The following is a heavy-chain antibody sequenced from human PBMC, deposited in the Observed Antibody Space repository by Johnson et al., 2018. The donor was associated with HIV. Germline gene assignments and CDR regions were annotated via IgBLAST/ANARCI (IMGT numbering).Heavy chain of an antibody. Sequence: VQLVESGGGVVQPGGSLRLSCAASGFTFSNAWMSWVRQAPGKGLEWVGRIKSKTDGGTTAYAAPVKGRFTISRDDSKNTLYLQMNSLKTEDTAVYYCTTAGLRYFDWFTGAFDIWGQGTMVTVSS. CDR2: IKSKTDGGTT. D-gene: IGHD3-9*01. CDR3: TTAGLRYFDWFTGAFDI. J-gene: IGHJ3*02. CDR1: GFTFSNAW. V-gene: IGHV3-15*01.